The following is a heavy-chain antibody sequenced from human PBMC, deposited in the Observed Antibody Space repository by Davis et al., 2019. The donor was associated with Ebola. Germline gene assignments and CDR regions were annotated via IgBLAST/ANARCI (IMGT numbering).Heavy chain of an antibody. CDR1: GYTFTSYG. J-gene: IGHJ4*02. CDR2: IIPIFGTA. V-gene: IGHV1-69*13. CDR3: ARGPHSGSFNY. D-gene: IGHD1-26*01. Sequence: SSVNVSCKASGYTFTSYGISWVRQAPGQGLEWMGGIIPIFGTANYAQKFQSRVTITADESTSTAYMELSSLRSEDTAVYYCARGPHSGSFNYWGQGTLVTVSS.